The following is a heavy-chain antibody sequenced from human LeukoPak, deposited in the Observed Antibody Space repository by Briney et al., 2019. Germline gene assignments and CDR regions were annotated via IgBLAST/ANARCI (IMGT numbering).Heavy chain of an antibody. CDR2: ISGNGGNT. J-gene: IGHJ4*02. V-gene: IGHV3-23*01. D-gene: IGHD1-7*01. Sequence: GGSLRLSCAASGFTFSRYAMSWVRQAPGKGLEWVSTISGNGGNTYYADSVKGRFTIFRDTSKNTLHLQMNSLRAEDTAVYYCANGNWNYGGGIDYWGQGTLVTVSS. CDR1: GFTFSRYA. CDR3: ANGNWNYGGGIDY.